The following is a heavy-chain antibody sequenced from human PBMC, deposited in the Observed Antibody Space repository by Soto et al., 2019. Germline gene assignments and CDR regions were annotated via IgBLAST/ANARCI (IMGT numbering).Heavy chain of an antibody. D-gene: IGHD2-21*02. CDR3: ARVNCGGDCYSFLYYYYGMDV. V-gene: IGHV4-30-4*01. J-gene: IGHJ6*02. CDR2: IYYSGST. Sequence: SETLSLTCTVSGGSISSGDYYWSWIRHPPGKGLEWIGYIYYSGSTYYNPSLKSRVTISVDTSKNQFSLKLSSVAAADTAVYYCARVNCGGDCYSFLYYYYGMDVWGQGTTVTVSS. CDR1: GGSISSGDYY.